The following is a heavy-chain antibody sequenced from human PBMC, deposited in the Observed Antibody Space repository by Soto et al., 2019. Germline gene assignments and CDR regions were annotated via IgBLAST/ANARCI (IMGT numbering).Heavy chain of an antibody. Sequence: SETLSLTCSVSNGSVSSPLSYWGWIRQPPGKRPQWIGVIYFSGITNYNPSLKSRVTISVDMSQNQFSLKLTSVTAADTAVYYCARHGAIYSNSWYDFDYWGQGTLVTVSS. CDR3: ARHGAIYSNSWYDFDY. V-gene: IGHV4-61*05. D-gene: IGHD6-13*01. J-gene: IGHJ4*02. CDR2: IYFSGIT. CDR1: NGSVSSPLSY.